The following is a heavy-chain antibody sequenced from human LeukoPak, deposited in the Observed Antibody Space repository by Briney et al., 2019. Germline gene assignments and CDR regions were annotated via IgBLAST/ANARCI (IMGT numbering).Heavy chain of an antibody. CDR2: MKQDGRET. V-gene: IGHV3-7*01. CDR1: EFTFTSYW. Sequence: PGGSLRLSCVASEFTFTSYWMSWVRQAPGKGLEWVAHMKQDGRETHNVDSVKGRFTISRDNAKNSVYLQMNSLRAEDTAVYFCARDAFRARYFDLWGRGTLVTVSS. J-gene: IGHJ2*01. D-gene: IGHD3-10*01. CDR3: ARDAFRARYFDL.